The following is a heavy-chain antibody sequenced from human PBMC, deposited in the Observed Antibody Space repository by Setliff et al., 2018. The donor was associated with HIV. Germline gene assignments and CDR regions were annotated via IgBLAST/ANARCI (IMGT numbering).Heavy chain of an antibody. V-gene: IGHV4-59*01. CDR1: GGSISSYY. J-gene: IGHJ4*02. CDR3: ARGIDNFWTGYFA. Sequence: SETLSLTCTVSGGSISSYYWSWIRQPPGKGLEWIGYIYYSGSTNYNPSLKSRVTISEDTSKKQVSLKLRSVTAADTAVYYCARGIDNFWTGYFAWGQGTLVTVSS. D-gene: IGHD3-3*01. CDR2: IYYSGST.